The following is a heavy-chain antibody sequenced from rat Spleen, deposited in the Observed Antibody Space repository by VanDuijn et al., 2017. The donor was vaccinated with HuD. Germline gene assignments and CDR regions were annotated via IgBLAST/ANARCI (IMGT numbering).Heavy chain of an antibody. CDR3: ARHGVNYGAYNWFAY. CDR2: ISPSGGST. D-gene: IGHD1-11*01. J-gene: IGHJ3*01. CDR1: GFTFSNRA. Sequence: EVKLVESGGGLVQPGRSLKLSCAASGFTFSNRAMHWIRQAPTKGLEWVASISPSGGSTYYRDSVKGRFTISRDNAKSTLYLQMNSLRSEDTATYYCARHGVNYGAYNWFAYWGQGTLVTVSS. V-gene: IGHV5-19*01.